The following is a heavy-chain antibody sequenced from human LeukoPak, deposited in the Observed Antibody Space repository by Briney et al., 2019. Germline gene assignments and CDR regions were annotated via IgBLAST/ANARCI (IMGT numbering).Heavy chain of an antibody. J-gene: IGHJ6*04. Sequence: PGGSLRLSCAASGFTFSDYYMSWIRQAPGKGLEWIGEINHSGSTNYNPSLKSRVTISVDTSKNQFSLKLSSVTAADTAVYYCARVVPAAGTYYYYYYGMDVWGKGTTVTVSS. CDR2: INHSGST. D-gene: IGHD2-2*01. CDR1: GFTFSDYY. CDR3: ARVVPAAGTYYYYYYGMDV. V-gene: IGHV4-34*01.